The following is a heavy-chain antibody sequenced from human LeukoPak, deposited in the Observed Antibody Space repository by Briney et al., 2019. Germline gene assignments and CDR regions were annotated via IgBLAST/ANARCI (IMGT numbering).Heavy chain of an antibody. D-gene: IGHD2-2*01. CDR1: GFTFSSYG. J-gene: IGHJ4*02. CDR2: IRYDGSNK. V-gene: IGHV3-30*02. Sequence: GGSLRLSCAASGFTFSSYGMHWVRQAPGKGLEWVAFIRYDGSNKYYADSVKGRFTISRDNSKNTLYLQMNSLRAEDTAVYYGAKDAGHCSSTSCAGGDWGQGTLVTVSS. CDR3: AKDAGHCSSTSCAGGD.